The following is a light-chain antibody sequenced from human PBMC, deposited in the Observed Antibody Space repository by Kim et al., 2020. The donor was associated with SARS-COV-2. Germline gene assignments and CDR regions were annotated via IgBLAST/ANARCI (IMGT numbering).Light chain of an antibody. J-gene: IGLJ2*01. CDR2: DDD. CDR3: QSYDHANHVVI. CDR1: CGSIVTNY. V-gene: IGLV6-57*01. Sequence: TNASDRSCGSIVTNYVQWFQHRPGSSPTTVIYDDDKTPSGVPSRFSASVDSSSNSASLTISGLETEDEGDYYCQSYDHANHVVIFGGGTQLTVL.